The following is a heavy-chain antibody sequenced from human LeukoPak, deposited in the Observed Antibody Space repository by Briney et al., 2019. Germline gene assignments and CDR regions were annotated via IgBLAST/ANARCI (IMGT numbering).Heavy chain of an antibody. CDR2: INPNSGGT. J-gene: IGHJ4*02. D-gene: IGHD3-22*01. Sequence: ASVKVSCKASGYTFTGYYMHWVRQAPGQGLEWMGWINPNSGGTNYAQKFQGRVTMTKDTSISTAYMELSRLRSDDTAVYYCAREDSSGYYERVMVYWGQGTLVTVSS. V-gene: IGHV1-2*02. CDR3: AREDSSGYYERVMVY. CDR1: GYTFTGYY.